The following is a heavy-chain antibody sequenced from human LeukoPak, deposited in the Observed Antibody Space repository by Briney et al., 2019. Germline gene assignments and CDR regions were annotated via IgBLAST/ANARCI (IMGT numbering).Heavy chain of an antibody. CDR3: ATGGVHYYDSSADY. J-gene: IGHJ4*02. V-gene: IGHV3-30*12. D-gene: IGHD3-22*01. CDR2: IQYDGSNK. CDR1: GLSFSSYG. Sequence: GGPLRLSCAASGLSFSSYGMHWVRQAPGKGLEWVAFIQYDGSNKFYADSVKGRFTISRDNAKNSLYLQMNSLRGEDTAVYYCATGGVHYYDSSADYWGQGTLVTVSS.